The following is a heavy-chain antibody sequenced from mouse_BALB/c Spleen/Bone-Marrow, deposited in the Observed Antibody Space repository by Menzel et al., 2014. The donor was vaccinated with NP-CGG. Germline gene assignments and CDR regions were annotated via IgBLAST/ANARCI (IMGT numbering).Heavy chain of an antibody. J-gene: IGHJ2*01. CDR2: IDPANGNT. CDR1: GFNIKDTY. Sequence: VQLKEPGAELVKPGASVKLSCTASGFNIKDTYMHWVKQRPEQGLERIGRIDPANGNTKYDPKFQGKATITADTSSNTAYLQLSSLTSEDTAVYYCASYVYGYYFDYWGQGTTLTVSS. D-gene: IGHD2-2*01. V-gene: IGHV14-3*02. CDR3: ASYVYGYYFDY.